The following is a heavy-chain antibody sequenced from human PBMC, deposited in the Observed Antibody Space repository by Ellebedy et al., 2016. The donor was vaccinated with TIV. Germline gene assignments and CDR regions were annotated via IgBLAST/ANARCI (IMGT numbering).Heavy chain of an antibody. Sequence: GGSLRLSCAASGFTFDDYTMHWVRQAPGKGLEWVSLISWDGGSTYYADSVKGRFTISRDNSKNSLYLQMNSLRTEDTALYYCAKEVFGGYGGFDYWGQGTLVTVSS. CDR1: GFTFDDYT. D-gene: IGHD5-12*01. V-gene: IGHV3-43*01. CDR2: ISWDGGST. J-gene: IGHJ4*02. CDR3: AKEVFGGYGGFDY.